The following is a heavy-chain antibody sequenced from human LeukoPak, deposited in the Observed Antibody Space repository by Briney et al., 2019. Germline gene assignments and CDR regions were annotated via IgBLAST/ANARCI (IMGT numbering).Heavy chain of an antibody. CDR3: ARDQWELYDAFDI. Sequence: GASVKVSCKASGGTFSSCAISWVRQAPGQGLEWMGWISAYNGNTNYAQKLQGRVTMTTDTSTSTAYMELRSLRSDDTAVYYCARDQWELYDAFDIWGQGTMVTVSS. V-gene: IGHV1-18*01. D-gene: IGHD1-26*01. CDR2: ISAYNGNT. J-gene: IGHJ3*02. CDR1: GGTFSSCA.